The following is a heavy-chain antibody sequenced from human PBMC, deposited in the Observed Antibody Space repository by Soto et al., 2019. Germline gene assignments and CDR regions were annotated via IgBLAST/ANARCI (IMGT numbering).Heavy chain of an antibody. J-gene: IGHJ4*02. D-gene: IGHD5-18*01. CDR2: IYYNGNT. V-gene: IGHV4-61*05. CDR1: GGSISSSSYY. Sequence: SSETLSLTCTVSGGSISSSSYYWGWIRQPPGKGLEWIGYIYYNGNTSYNPSLKSRVTISLDTSKNEFSLKLTSVTAADTAVYYCARTPDTALDYWGQGTLVTVSS. CDR3: ARTPDTALDY.